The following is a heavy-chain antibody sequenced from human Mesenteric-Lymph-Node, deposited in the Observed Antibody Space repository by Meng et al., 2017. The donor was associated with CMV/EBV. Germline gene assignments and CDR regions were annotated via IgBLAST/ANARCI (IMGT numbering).Heavy chain of an antibody. CDR3: ARDYIVVVPAAMEGGLYYYYGMDV. Sequence: GGSLRLSCAASGFTFSSYSMNWVRQAPGKGLEWVSSISSSSSYIYSADSAKGRFTISRDNAKNSLYLQMNSLRAEDTAVYYCARDYIVVVPAAMEGGLYYYYGMDVWGQGTTVTVSS. CDR2: ISSSSSYI. V-gene: IGHV3-21*01. D-gene: IGHD2-2*01. J-gene: IGHJ6*02. CDR1: GFTFSSYS.